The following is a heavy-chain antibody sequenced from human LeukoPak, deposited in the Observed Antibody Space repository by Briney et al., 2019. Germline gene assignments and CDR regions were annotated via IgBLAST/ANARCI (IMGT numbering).Heavy chain of an antibody. CDR2: IKSKSDGETT. J-gene: IGHJ2*01. V-gene: IGHV3-15*01. CDR1: GFTFSSNS. D-gene: IGHD4-17*01. CDR3: TTVVTRTPGWYFDL. Sequence: GGSLRLSCAASGFTFSSNSMNWVRQAPGKGLEWVGRIKSKSDGETTDYAAPVKGRFTISRDDSKNTLYLQMRSLKTEDTAVYYCTTVVTRTPGWYFDLWGRGALVTVSS.